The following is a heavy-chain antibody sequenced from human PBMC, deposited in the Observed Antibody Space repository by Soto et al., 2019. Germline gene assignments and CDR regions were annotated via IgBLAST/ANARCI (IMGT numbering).Heavy chain of an antibody. V-gene: IGHV4-38-2*01. Sequence: SETLSLTCLVSGYSVSSDSYWVWIRQSPGKGLEWIVSMYHGGTTFYNPSLKSRVTMSMDTSKNQFSLKLRSVTAADTAVYYCARVHVMVVAGSTFDYWGQGIPVTVSS. J-gene: IGHJ4*02. CDR2: MYHGGTT. CDR3: ARVHVMVVAGSTFDY. D-gene: IGHD2-15*01. CDR1: GYSVSSDSY.